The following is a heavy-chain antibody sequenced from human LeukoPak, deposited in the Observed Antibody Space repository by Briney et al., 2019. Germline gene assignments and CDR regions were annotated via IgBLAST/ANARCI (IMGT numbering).Heavy chain of an antibody. D-gene: IGHD2-2*02. Sequence: GGSLRLSCAASGFTFSSYWMNWIRQAPGKGLEWVANMNHDGSEKYYIDSVKGRFTISRDNAKNSLYLQMNSLRAEDTAVYYCARDQLYCGGPTCYRTGDDSWGQGTLVTVSS. CDR1: GFTFSSYW. V-gene: IGHV3-7*01. CDR3: ARDQLYCGGPTCYRTGDDS. J-gene: IGHJ4*02. CDR2: MNHDGSEK.